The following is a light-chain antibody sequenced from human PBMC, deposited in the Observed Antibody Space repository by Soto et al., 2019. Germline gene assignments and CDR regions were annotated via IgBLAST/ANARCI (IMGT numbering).Light chain of an antibody. Sequence: QSVLTQPRSVSGSPGQSVTIFCTGTNSDVGDYDYVSWYQHHAGKAPKPLVYDVTKRPSGVPDRFSGSKSGNTASLTISGLQADDEADYYCCSYADKYTYVFGTGTKVTVL. CDR1: NSDVGDYDY. CDR2: DVT. CDR3: CSYADKYTYV. J-gene: IGLJ1*01. V-gene: IGLV2-11*01.